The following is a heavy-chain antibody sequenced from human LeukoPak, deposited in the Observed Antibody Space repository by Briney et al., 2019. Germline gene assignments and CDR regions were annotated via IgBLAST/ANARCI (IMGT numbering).Heavy chain of an antibody. CDR3: ARRLAGNPKVFITTVRGVTKPFDY. J-gene: IGHJ4*02. V-gene: IGHV1-18*01. Sequence: ASVKVSCKASGYTFTSYGISWVRQAPGQGLEWMGWISAYNGNTNYAQKLQGRVTMTTDASTSTAYMELRSLRSDDTAVYYCARRLAGNPKVFITTVRGVTKPFDYWGQGTLVTVSS. D-gene: IGHD3-10*01. CDR2: ISAYNGNT. CDR1: GYTFTSYG.